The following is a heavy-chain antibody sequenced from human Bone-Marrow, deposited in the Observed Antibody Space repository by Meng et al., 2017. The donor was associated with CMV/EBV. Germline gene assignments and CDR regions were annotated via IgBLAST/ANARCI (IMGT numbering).Heavy chain of an antibody. CDR2: IDYSAYT. J-gene: IGHJ6*01. Sequence: SATLSLTCTVSGGSISSYYWSWIRQSPGRGLEWIGYIDYSAYTNYNPSLESRVTISVDTAKNQFSLKLSSVTAADTAVYYCARRNPYYYYGLDVWGQGTTVTVSS. CDR1: GGSISSYY. V-gene: IGHV4-59*01. D-gene: IGHD1-14*01. CDR3: ARRNPYYYYGLDV.